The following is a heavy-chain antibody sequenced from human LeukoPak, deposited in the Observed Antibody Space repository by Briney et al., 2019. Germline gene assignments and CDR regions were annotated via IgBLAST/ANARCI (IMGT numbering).Heavy chain of an antibody. V-gene: IGHV4-30-2*01. CDR1: GGSISSGGYS. CDR3: ARGGSWNEGWFAP. J-gene: IGHJ5*02. CDR2: IYHSGST. Sequence: PSETLSLTCAVSGGSISSGGYSWSWIRQPPGKGLEWIGYIYHSGSTYYNPSLKSRVTISVDRSKNQFSLKLSSVTAADTAVYYCARGGSWNEGWFAPWGQGTLVTVSS. D-gene: IGHD1-1*01.